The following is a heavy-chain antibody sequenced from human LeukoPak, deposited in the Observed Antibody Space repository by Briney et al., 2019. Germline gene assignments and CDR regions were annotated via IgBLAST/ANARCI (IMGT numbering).Heavy chain of an antibody. Sequence: GGSLRLSCAASGFTFSRYWMHWVRQAPGKGLVWVSRIKGDGSYVNHADPVKGRFTISRDNAKNTLNLQMSSLTADDTAMYYCVRDGDVYNFDYWGQGTQVTVSS. J-gene: IGHJ4*02. CDR3: VRDGDVYNFDY. D-gene: IGHD5-24*01. CDR1: GFTFSRYW. CDR2: IKGDGSYV. V-gene: IGHV3-74*01.